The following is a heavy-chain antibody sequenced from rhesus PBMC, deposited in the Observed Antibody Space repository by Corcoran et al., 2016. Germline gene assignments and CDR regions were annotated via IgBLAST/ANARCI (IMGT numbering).Heavy chain of an antibody. Sequence: QVQLQESGPGLVKPSETLSLTFGVSGYSFSYGYGCSWIRQPPGKELGGGGSTGGSGGATTYNPSLKRRVTISKDTTKNQYSLNLTSVTAADTAVYYCARVTGYTRGWDGAYGLDSWGQGVVVIVSS. CDR1: GYSFSYGYG. CDR2: TGGSGGAT. J-gene: IGHJ6*01. CDR3: ARVTGYTRGWDGAYGLDS. V-gene: IGHV4-127*01. D-gene: IGHD6-31*01.